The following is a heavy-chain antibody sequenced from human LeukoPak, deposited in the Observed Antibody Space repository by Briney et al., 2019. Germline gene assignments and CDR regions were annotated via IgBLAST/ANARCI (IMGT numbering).Heavy chain of an antibody. D-gene: IGHD6-13*01. CDR3: AREYSTYPYYYSAMDV. CDR1: GDSVSSNSAA. CDR2: TYYRSKWYN. Sequence: SQTLSLTCAISGDSVSSNSAAWNWIRQSPSRGLEWLGRTYYRSKWYNDYAVSVRSRITINPDTSKNQFSLQLNSVTPEDTAVYYCAREYSTYPYYYSAMDVWGQGTTVTVSS. V-gene: IGHV6-1*01. J-gene: IGHJ6*02.